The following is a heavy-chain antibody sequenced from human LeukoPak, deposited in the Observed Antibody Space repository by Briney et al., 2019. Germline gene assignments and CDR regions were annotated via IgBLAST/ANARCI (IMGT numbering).Heavy chain of an antibody. CDR2: IKQDGSEK. CDR3: ARFAPYDYVWGSYLFDY. Sequence: GGSLRLSCAASGFTFSSYWMSWVRQAPGKGLKWLANIKQDGSEKYYVDSVKGRFTISRDNVKNSLYLQMNSLRAEDTAVYYCARFAPYDYVWGSYLFDYWGQGTLVTVSS. CDR1: GFTFSSYW. D-gene: IGHD3-16*02. J-gene: IGHJ4*02. V-gene: IGHV3-7*01.